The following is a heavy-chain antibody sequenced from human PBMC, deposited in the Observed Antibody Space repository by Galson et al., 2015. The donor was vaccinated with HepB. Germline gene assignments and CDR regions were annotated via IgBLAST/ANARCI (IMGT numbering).Heavy chain of an antibody. J-gene: IGHJ2*01. Sequence: SVKVSCKASGYTFTNNANYGIHWVRQAPGQGLEWMGWINTGTGYTKDSQRFQDRVTITRDTSASTAYMELSSLGSEDTAIYFCARVKNDNTYGSTWSFRGYFDLWGRGTLVTVSS. CDR3: ARVKNDNTYGSTWSFRGYFDL. CDR2: INTGTGYT. V-gene: IGHV1-3*04. CDR1: GYTFTNNANYG. D-gene: IGHD6-13*01.